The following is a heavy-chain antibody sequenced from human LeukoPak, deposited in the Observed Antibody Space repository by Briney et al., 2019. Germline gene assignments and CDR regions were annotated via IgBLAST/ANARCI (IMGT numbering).Heavy chain of an antibody. J-gene: IGHJ6*02. V-gene: IGHV3-23*01. Sequence: GGSLRRSCAASEFTFSTYAMSWVRQAPGKGLEWVSAISGSGGSTFYADSVKGRFTISRDNSKNTLYLQMNSLRAEDTAVYYCAKDGGRLPYYGMDVWGQGTTVTVSS. CDR1: EFTFSTYA. CDR3: AKDGGRLPYYGMDV. CDR2: ISGSGGST. D-gene: IGHD6-19*01.